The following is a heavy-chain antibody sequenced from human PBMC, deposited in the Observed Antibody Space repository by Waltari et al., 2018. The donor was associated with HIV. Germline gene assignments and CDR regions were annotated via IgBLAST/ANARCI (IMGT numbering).Heavy chain of an antibody. V-gene: IGHV4-59*01. Sequence: QVQLQESGPGLVKPSETLSLTCTVSGGSISSYYWTWIRQPPGKGLGWIGYIYYSGSTNYHPSHKSRVTISVDTSKNQFSLKLSSVTAADTAVYYCARVTRTTPTQIDYWGQGTLVTVSS. J-gene: IGHJ4*02. CDR1: GGSISSYY. D-gene: IGHD4-4*01. CDR2: IYYSGST. CDR3: ARVTRTTPTQIDY.